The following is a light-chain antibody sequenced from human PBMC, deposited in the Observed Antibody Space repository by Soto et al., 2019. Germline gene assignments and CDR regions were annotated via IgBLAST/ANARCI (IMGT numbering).Light chain of an antibody. CDR2: DNH. CDR3: GSWDNSLSSGV. V-gene: IGLV1-51*01. CDR1: NSNIGHNS. Sequence: QSVLTQPPSVSAAPGQKVTISCSGSNSNIGHNSVSWYQQLPGAAPKLLISDNHKRPSGIPARFSGSKTGTSDTLGINGLQTGDAADYYCGSWDNSLSSGVFGGGTKLAVL. J-gene: IGLJ3*02.